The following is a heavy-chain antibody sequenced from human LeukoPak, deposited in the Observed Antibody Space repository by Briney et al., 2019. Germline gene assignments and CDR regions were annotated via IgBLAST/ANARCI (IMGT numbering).Heavy chain of an antibody. CDR1: GFTVSTNS. Sequence: QPGGSLRLSCTVSGFTVSTNSMSWVRQAPGKGLEWVSFIYSDNTHYADSVKGRFTISRDNAKNSLYLQMNSLRAEDTAVYYCARQKYLRGPDVEYFDYWGQGTLVTVSS. CDR2: IYSDNT. CDR3: ARQKYLRGPDVEYFDY. J-gene: IGHJ4*02. D-gene: IGHD5/OR15-5a*01. V-gene: IGHV3-66*04.